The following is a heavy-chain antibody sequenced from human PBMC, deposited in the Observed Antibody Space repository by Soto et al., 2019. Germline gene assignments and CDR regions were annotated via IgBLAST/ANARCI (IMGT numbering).Heavy chain of an antibody. Sequence: PSETLSLTCTVSGGSISSYYWSWIRQPPGKGLEWIGYIYYSGSTNYNPSLKSRVTISVDTSKNQFSLKLSSVTAADTAVYYCARSVGSSSAPCRWMDVWGKGTTVTVSS. D-gene: IGHD2-15*01. CDR3: ARSVGSSSAPCRWMDV. CDR1: GGSISSYY. V-gene: IGHV4-59*08. J-gene: IGHJ6*04. CDR2: IYYSGST.